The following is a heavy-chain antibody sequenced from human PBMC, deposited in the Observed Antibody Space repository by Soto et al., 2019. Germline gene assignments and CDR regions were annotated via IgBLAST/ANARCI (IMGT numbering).Heavy chain of an antibody. J-gene: IGHJ4*02. CDR3: VRGGGYSCGSFDS. CDR2: IYNSGGT. CDR1: GGSISSSYW. D-gene: IGHD5-18*01. Sequence: SETLSLTCAVSGGSISSSYWWNWVRQPPGKGLEWIGEIYNSGGTNYSPSLKSRVTISVDKSKNQFSLTLSSVTAADTAVYFCVRGGGYSCGSFDSWGQGTLVTVSS. V-gene: IGHV4-4*02.